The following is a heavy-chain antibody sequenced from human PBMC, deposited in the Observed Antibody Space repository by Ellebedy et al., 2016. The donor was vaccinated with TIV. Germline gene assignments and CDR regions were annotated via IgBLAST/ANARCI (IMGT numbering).Heavy chain of an antibody. V-gene: IGHV3-53*01. CDR2: FYSGGST. D-gene: IGHD1-1*01. CDR3: TRKTDTGTSGDY. Sequence: GESLKISCAASGFTVGNHFMSWVRHAPGKGLEWVSLFYSGGSTDYADTVKGRFTISSDSSKNTLYLQMNSLRAEDTAMYYCTRKTDTGTSGDYWGQGTPVTVSS. CDR1: GFTVGNHF. J-gene: IGHJ4*02.